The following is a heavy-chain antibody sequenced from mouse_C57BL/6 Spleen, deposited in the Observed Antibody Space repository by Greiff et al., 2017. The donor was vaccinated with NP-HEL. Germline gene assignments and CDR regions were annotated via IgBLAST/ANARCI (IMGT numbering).Heavy chain of an antibody. CDR3: ARGGKSNDAWFAY. V-gene: IGHV1-69*01. CDR2: IDPSDSYT. Sequence: VQLQQSGAELVMPGASVKLSCKASGYTFTSYWMHWVKQRPGQGLEWIGEIDPSDSYTNYNQKFKGKSTLTVDKSSSTAYMQLSSRTSEDSAVYEWARGGKSNDAWFAYWGQGTLVTVSA. D-gene: IGHD2-12*01. J-gene: IGHJ3*01. CDR1: GYTFTSYW.